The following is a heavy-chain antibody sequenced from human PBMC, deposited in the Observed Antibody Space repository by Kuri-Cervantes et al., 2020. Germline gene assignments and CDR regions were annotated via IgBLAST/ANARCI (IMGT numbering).Heavy chain of an antibody. Sequence: GGSLRLSCAASGFTFSSYDMHWVRQATGKGLEWVSAIGTAGDTYYPGSVKGRFTISRDNAKNSLYLQMDSLRAEDTAVYYCARGDDDYDYYYYYGMDVWGQGTTVTVSS. J-gene: IGHJ6*02. V-gene: IGHV3-13*01. D-gene: IGHD4-17*01. CDR3: ARGDDDYDYYYYYGMDV. CDR1: GFTFSSYD. CDR2: IGTAGDT.